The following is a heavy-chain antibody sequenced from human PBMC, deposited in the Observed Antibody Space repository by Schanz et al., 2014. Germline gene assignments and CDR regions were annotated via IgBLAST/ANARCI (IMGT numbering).Heavy chain of an antibody. J-gene: IGHJ4*02. CDR2: ISSSSSTI. CDR3: AKNQYDDVDLSSFYFDF. D-gene: IGHD3-10*02. Sequence: EVQLVESGGGLVQPGGSLRLSCAASGFSFSRYSMNWVRQAPGKGLEWISYISSSSSTIYHADSVKGRFTISRDNSKNTLYLQMNSLRPEDTAIYYCAKNQYDDVDLSSFYFDFWGQGTLVTVSS. CDR1: GFSFSRYS. V-gene: IGHV3-48*01.